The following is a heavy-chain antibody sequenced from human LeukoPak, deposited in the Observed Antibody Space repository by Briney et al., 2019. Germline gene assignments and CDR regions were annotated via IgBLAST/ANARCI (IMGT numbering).Heavy chain of an antibody. CDR1: GFTFSSYE. CDR3: AKDMGSSSGFDY. Sequence: GGSLRLSCAASGFTFSSYEMNWVRQAPGKGLEWVSYISSSGSTIYYADSVKGRFTISRDNSKNSLYLQMNSLRTEDTALYYCAKDMGSSSGFDYWGQGTLVTVSS. V-gene: IGHV3-48*03. J-gene: IGHJ4*02. D-gene: IGHD6-6*01. CDR2: ISSSGSTI.